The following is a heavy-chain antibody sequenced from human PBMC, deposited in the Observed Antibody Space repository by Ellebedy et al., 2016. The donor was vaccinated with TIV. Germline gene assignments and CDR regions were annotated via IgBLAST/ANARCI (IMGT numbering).Heavy chain of an antibody. V-gene: IGHV3-11*04. Sequence: GESLKISXAASGFTFSYYYMTWIRQAPGKGLEWVSYISSSGITIYYADSVKGRFTISRDNAKNSLYLQMSSLRDEDTAVYYCTTDYYDNSGYRMLGGYWGQGTLVTVSS. CDR3: TTDYYDNSGYRMLGGY. D-gene: IGHD3-22*01. CDR1: GFTFSYYY. CDR2: ISSSGITI. J-gene: IGHJ4*02.